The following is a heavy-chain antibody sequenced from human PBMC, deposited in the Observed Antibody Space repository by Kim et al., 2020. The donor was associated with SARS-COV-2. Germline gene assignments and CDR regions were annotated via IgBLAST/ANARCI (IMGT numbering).Heavy chain of an antibody. V-gene: IGHV4-61*01. CDR3: ARDQGRGGGYLPYYGMDV. D-gene: IGHD2-21*01. Sequence: SETLSLTCTVSGGSVSSGSYYWSWIRQPPGKGLEWIGYIYYSGSTNYNPSLKSRVTISVDTSKNQFSLKLSSVTAADTAVYYCARDQGRGGGYLPYYGMDVWGQGTTVTVSS. CDR2: IYYSGST. CDR1: GGSVSSGSYY. J-gene: IGHJ6*02.